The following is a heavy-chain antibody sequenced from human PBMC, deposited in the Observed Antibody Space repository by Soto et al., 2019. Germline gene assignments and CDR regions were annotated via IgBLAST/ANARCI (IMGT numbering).Heavy chain of an antibody. V-gene: IGHV1-24*01. Sequence: ASVKVSCKVSGYTLTELSMHWVRQAPGKGLEWMGGFDPEDGETIYAQKFQGRVTMTEDTSTDTAYMELSSLRSEDTAVYYCATALDYYDSSGLFDYWGQGTLVTVSS. J-gene: IGHJ4*02. D-gene: IGHD3-22*01. CDR3: ATALDYYDSSGLFDY. CDR2: FDPEDGET. CDR1: GYTLTELS.